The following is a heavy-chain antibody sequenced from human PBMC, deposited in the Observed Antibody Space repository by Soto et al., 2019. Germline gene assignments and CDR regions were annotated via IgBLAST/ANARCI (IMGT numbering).Heavy chain of an antibody. CDR2: ISYDGSNK. V-gene: IGHV3-30*18. CDR3: AKILGAVAGTELIDY. Sequence: QVQLVESGGGVVQPGRSLRLSCAASGFTFSSYGMHWVRQAPGKGLEWVAVISYDGSNKYYADSVKGRFTISRDNSKNMLYLQMNSLRAEDTAVYYCAKILGAVAGTELIDYWGQGTLVTVSS. CDR1: GFTFSSYG. D-gene: IGHD6-19*01. J-gene: IGHJ4*02.